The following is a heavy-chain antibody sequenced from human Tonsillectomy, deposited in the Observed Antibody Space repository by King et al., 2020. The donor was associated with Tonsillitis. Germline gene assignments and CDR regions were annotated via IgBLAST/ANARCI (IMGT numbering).Heavy chain of an antibody. V-gene: IGHV3-23*04. Sequence: VQLVESGGGLIQPGGSLRLSCAASGFTFSSYAMSWIRQAPGKGLEWVSGISGSGGTTYYADSVKGRFAISRDNSKNTLYLQMNSLRAEDTAVYYCAKDRDFWSPHGMDVWGQGTTVTVSS. J-gene: IGHJ6*02. CDR1: GFTFSSYA. CDR3: AKDRDFWSPHGMDV. CDR2: ISGSGGTT. D-gene: IGHD3-3*01.